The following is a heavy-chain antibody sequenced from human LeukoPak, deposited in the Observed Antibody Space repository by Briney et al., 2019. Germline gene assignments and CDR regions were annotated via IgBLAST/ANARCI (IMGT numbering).Heavy chain of an antibody. Sequence: GGSLRLSCAASGFTFSNAWMSWVRQAPGKGLEWVSSISSSSSYIYYADSVKGRFTISRDNAKNSLYLQVNSLRAEDTAVYYCARSPTFRGWFDPWGQGTLVTVSS. J-gene: IGHJ5*02. CDR1: GFTFSNAW. V-gene: IGHV3-21*01. CDR2: ISSSSSYI. CDR3: ARSPTFRGWFDP. D-gene: IGHD2/OR15-2a*01.